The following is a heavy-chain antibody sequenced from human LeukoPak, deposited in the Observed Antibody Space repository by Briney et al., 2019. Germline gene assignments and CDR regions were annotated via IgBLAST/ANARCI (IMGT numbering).Heavy chain of an antibody. Sequence: GGSLRLSCAASGFTFSTFAMIWVRQPPGKGLEWVSSIFPSGGEIHYADSVRGRFTISRDNAKNLVYLEMNSLRAEDTAVYYCARVPGEMGATLAYLDYWGQGTLVFVSS. J-gene: IGHJ4*02. CDR3: ARVPGEMGATLAYLDY. CDR2: IFPSGGEI. V-gene: IGHV3-21*01. CDR1: GFTFSTFA. D-gene: IGHD1-26*01.